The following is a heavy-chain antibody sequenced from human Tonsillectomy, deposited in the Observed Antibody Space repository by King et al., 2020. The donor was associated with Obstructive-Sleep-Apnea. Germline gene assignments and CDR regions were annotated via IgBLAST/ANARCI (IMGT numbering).Heavy chain of an antibody. D-gene: IGHD3-22*01. CDR1: GYSISSGYY. V-gene: IGHV4-38-2*02. J-gene: IGHJ4*02. CDR2: IYHSGST. CDR3: ARDYYYDSSGYYVDY. Sequence: QLQESGPGLVKPSETLSLTCTVSGYSISSGYYWGWIRQPPGKGLEWIGSIYHSGSTYYNPSLKSRVTIPDDTSKNQFSLKLSSVTAADTAVYYCARDYYYDSSGYYVDYWGQGTLVTVSS.